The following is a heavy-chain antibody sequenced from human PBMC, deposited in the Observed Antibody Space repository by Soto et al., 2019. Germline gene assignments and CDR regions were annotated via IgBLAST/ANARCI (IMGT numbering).Heavy chain of an antibody. Sequence: PGGSLRLSCEAFELTLITYRMNSVPQDPVKGLEWVSSISSNSRYIYYADSVKGRFTISRDNAKNPLYLQMNSLRAEDTAVYYCARESYTSDYWGKGTLVTVSS. CDR2: ISSNSRYI. CDR3: ARESYTSDY. J-gene: IGHJ4*02. CDR1: ELTLITYR. D-gene: IGHD2-2*02. V-gene: IGHV3-21*06.